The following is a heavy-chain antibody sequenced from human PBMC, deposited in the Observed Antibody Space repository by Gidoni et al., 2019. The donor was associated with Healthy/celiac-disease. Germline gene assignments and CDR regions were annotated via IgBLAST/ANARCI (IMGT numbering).Heavy chain of an antibody. CDR1: GGSISSCSYY. CDR2: IYTSGSP. D-gene: IGHD6-13*01. V-gene: IGHV4-61*02. J-gene: IGHJ6*02. CDR3: ARGSRAGIAAAGSPPGYYYYGMDV. Sequence: QVQLQESGPGLAKPSQTLSLTCPVAGGSISSCSYYWSWIRQPAGKGLEWIGRIYTSGSPNYSPSLKSRVTISVDTSKNQFSLKLSSVTAADTAVYYCARGSRAGIAAAGSPPGYYYYGMDVWGQGTTVTVSS.